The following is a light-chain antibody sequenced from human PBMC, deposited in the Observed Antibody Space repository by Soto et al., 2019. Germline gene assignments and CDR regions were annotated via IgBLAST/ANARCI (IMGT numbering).Light chain of an antibody. V-gene: IGKV1-5*03. CDR3: QQYNSYPLT. CDR2: KAS. CDR1: QSISSW. Sequence: DIQMTQSPSTLSASVGDRVTITCRASQSISSWLAWYQQKPGKAPKLLIYKASGLESWVPSRFSGSGSGTEFTLTISSLQPDDFATYYCQQYNSYPLTFGGGTKVDI. J-gene: IGKJ4*01.